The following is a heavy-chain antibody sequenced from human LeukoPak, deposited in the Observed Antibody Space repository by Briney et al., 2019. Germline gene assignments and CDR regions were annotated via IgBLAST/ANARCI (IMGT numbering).Heavy chain of an antibody. D-gene: IGHD3-10*01. Sequence: GESLKISCKGFGYRFTNYWIGWVRQMPGKGLEWMGNIYPSDSDTRYSPSFQGQVTISADKSINTAYLQWSSLKASDTAMYYCARHYYGSGSSGQNDYWGQGTLVTVSS. J-gene: IGHJ4*02. V-gene: IGHV5-51*01. CDR3: ARHYYGSGSSGQNDY. CDR1: GYRFTNYW. CDR2: IYPSDSDT.